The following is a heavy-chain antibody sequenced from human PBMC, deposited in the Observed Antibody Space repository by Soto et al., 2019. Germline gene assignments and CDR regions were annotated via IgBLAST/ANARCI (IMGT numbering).Heavy chain of an antibody. CDR3: ARMKVDSYQFYYAMDV. D-gene: IGHD3-9*01. J-gene: IGHJ6*02. V-gene: IGHV2-26*01. CDR2: IFSDNER. CDR1: GFSLTTGKMG. Sequence: QVTLKESGPALVKPTETLTLTCTVSGFSLTTGKMGVSWIRQPPGKALEWLAHIFSDNERSYSTSLQGRLTISKDTSGSQVVLNMTNVDPVDTATYYCARMKVDSYQFYYAMDVWGQGTTVTVSS.